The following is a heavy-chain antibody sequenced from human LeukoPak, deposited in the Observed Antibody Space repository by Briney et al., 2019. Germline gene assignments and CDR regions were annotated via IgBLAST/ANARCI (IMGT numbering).Heavy chain of an antibody. D-gene: IGHD6-6*01. CDR2: ISGSGGST. CDR3: AKDGLEYSSSSWFDY. J-gene: IGHJ4*02. V-gene: IGHV3-23*01. CDR1: GFTFRSYA. Sequence: PGGSLRLSCAASGFTFRSYAMSWVRQAPGKGLEWVSAISGSGGSTYYADSVKGRFTISRDNSKNTLYLQMNSLRAEDTAVYYCAKDGLEYSSSSWFDYWGQGTLVTVSS.